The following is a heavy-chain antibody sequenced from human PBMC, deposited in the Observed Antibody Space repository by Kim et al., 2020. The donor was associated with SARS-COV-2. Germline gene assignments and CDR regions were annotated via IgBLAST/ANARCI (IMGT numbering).Heavy chain of an antibody. V-gene: IGHV1-8*01. CDR2: MNPNSGNT. D-gene: IGHD2-15*01. Sequence: ASVKVSCKASGYTFTSYDINWVRQATGQGLEWVGWMNPNSGNTGYAQKFQGRVSMTRDTSISTAYMELSSLRSEDTAVYYCVREGIVVVVAAISGFDYWGQGTLVTVSP. CDR3: VREGIVVVVAAISGFDY. CDR1: GYTFTSYD. J-gene: IGHJ4*02.